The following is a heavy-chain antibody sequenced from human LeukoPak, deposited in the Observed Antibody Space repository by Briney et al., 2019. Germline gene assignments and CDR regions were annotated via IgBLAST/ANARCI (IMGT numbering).Heavy chain of an antibody. J-gene: IGHJ4*02. CDR1: GGSISSYY. Sequence: PSETLSLTCTVSGGSISSYYWSWIRQPPGEGLEWIGYIYYSGSTNYNPSLKSRVTISVDTSKNQFSLKLSSVTAADTAVYYCARRAPYGDYTYWGQGTLVTVSS. V-gene: IGHV4-59*08. CDR3: ARRAPYGDYTY. CDR2: IYYSGST. D-gene: IGHD4-17*01.